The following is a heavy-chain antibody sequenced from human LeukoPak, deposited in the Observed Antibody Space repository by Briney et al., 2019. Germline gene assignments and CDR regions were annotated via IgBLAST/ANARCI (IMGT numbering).Heavy chain of an antibody. CDR3: ARSHGGITIRNWFDP. D-gene: IGHD3-3*01. Sequence: ASVKVSCKASGYTFTGYYMHWVRQAPGQGLEWMGWIDPNSGGTNYAQKFQGRVTMTRDTSISTAYMELSRLRSDDTAVYYCARSHGGITIRNWFDPWGQGTLVTVSS. CDR1: GYTFTGYY. CDR2: IDPNSGGT. J-gene: IGHJ5*02. V-gene: IGHV1-2*02.